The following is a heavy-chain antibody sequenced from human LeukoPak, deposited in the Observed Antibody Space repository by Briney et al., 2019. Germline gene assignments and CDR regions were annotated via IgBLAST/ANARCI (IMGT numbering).Heavy chain of an antibody. CDR3: ITRYS. CDR1: GFTFTNAW. CDR2: IKSKTDGWTT. J-gene: IGHJ4*02. Sequence: GGCLRLSCAASGFTFTNAWMNWVRQAPGKGLEWVGRIKSKTDGWTTDYAAPVKGRFTISRDDSKNTVYLQVNSLKTEDTAVYYGITRYSWGQGTPVTVSS. V-gene: IGHV3-15*01.